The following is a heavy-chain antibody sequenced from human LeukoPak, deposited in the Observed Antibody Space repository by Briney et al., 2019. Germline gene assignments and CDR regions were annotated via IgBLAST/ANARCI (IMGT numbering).Heavy chain of an antibody. CDR3: AKWNYYESGSYFDN. J-gene: IGHJ4*02. V-gene: IGHV3-23*01. CDR2: ISNSGGST. CDR1: GFTCSSLA. D-gene: IGHD3-10*01. Sequence: GGSLRRSGCAAGFTCSSLAMGWVRHAPGKGLEWVSSISNSGGSTYYADSGKGRFTISRDKSHNTVSLQMNSLRAEDTAVYHCAKWNYYESGSYFDNWGQGNLVIVTS.